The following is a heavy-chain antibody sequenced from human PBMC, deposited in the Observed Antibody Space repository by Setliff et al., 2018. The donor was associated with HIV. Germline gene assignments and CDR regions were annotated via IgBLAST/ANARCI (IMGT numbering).Heavy chain of an antibody. Sequence: SETLSLTCSVSGGSTSSSSYYWAWVRQPPGKGPEWIGSVYYSGSTHYNPSLKSRVTISVDTSKNQFSLKLSSVTAADTAVYYCARHDGGGWYVRVLATSFDYWGQGTLVTVSS. D-gene: IGHD6-19*01. J-gene: IGHJ4*02. CDR1: GGSTSSSSYY. CDR2: VYYSGST. CDR3: ARHDGGGWYVRVLATSFDY. V-gene: IGHV4-39*01.